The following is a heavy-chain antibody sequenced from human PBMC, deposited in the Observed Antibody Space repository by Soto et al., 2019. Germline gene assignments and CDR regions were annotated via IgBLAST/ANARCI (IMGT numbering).Heavy chain of an antibody. V-gene: IGHV1-18*04. D-gene: IGHD3-16*01. CDR3: ARASWAPRSNDGFDI. J-gene: IGHJ3*02. CDR1: GYTFSGHG. CDR2: VSGYNSKT. Sequence: QVQLVQSGGEVKEPGASVRVSCKTSGYTFSGHGISWVRQAPGQGLEWMGGVSGYNSKTSFAQSFQDRLTVTTDTSAATAYMELRSLTSDDTAVYYCARASWAPRSNDGFDIWFQGTLVTVSS.